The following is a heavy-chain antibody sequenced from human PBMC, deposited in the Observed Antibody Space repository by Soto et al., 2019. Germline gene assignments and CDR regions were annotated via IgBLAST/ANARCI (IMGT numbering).Heavy chain of an antibody. CDR3: ARDLIAAKAF. J-gene: IGHJ6*02. CDR1: GFTFSSYS. CDR2: ISSNGGST. D-gene: IGHD6-25*01. Sequence: GSFRLSCSASGFTFSSYSMHWVRQAPGKGLEYVSAISSNGGSTYYADSVKGRFTISRDNATNTLYLQMNSLRAEDTAVYYCARDLIAAKAFWGQGTTVTVSS. V-gene: IGHV3-64*04.